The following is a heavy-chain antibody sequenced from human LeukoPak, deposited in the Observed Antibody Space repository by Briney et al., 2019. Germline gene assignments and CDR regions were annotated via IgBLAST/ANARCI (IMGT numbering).Heavy chain of an antibody. V-gene: IGHV3-48*03. CDR2: ISNGDGTI. CDR3: ARVGYSRSWHSGSAFDI. J-gene: IGHJ3*02. D-gene: IGHD6-13*01. Sequence: GGSLRLSCAASGFTFSTYEMNWVRQAPGKGLEWVSYISNGDGTIKYADSVKGRFTISRDNAKNSLYLQMNSLRVEDTAVYYCARVGYSRSWHSGSAFDIWGQGTMVTVSS. CDR1: GFTFSTYE.